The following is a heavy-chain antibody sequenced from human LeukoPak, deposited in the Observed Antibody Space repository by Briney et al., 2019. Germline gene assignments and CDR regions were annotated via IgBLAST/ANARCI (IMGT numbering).Heavy chain of an antibody. CDR2: INHSGST. D-gene: IGHD3-22*01. Sequence: KPSETLSLTCAVYGGSFSGYYWSWIRQPPGKGLEWIGEINHSGSTNYNPSLKSRVTISVDTSKNQFSLKLSSVTAADTAVYYCARHVIDYDSSGYYSSDEYFQHWGQGTLVTVSP. CDR1: GGSFSGYY. J-gene: IGHJ1*01. CDR3: ARHVIDYDSSGYYSSDEYFQH. V-gene: IGHV4-34*01.